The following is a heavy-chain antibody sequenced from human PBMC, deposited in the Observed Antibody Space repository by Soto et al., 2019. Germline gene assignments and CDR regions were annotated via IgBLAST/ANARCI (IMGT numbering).Heavy chain of an antibody. Sequence: QVQLQESGPGLVKPSQTLSLTCTVSGGSISSGDYYWSWIRQPPGKGLEWIGYIYYSGITYYNPSLKSRVTISLDTSKKQFSLNVSSVTAADTAVYYCARAYYYYGLDVWGQGTTVTVSS. V-gene: IGHV4-30-4*01. CDR1: GGSISSGDYY. CDR3: ARAYYYYGLDV. J-gene: IGHJ6*02. CDR2: IYYSGIT.